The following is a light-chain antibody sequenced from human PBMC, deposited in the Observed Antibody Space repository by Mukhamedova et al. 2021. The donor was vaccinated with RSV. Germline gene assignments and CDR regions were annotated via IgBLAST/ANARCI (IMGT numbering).Light chain of an antibody. CDR2: TAS. V-gene: IGKV1-12*01. CDR3: QQASTFPFT. J-gene: IGKJ3*01. Sequence: WYQRRVHGKAPKLLIYTASSLQSGVPSRFSGRGFGTDFTLTISSLQPEDFATYYCQQASTFPFTFGPGTKVDIK.